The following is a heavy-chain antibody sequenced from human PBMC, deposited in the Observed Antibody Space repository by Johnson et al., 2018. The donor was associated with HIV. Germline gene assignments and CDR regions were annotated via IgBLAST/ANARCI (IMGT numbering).Heavy chain of an antibody. D-gene: IGHD6-13*01. J-gene: IGHJ3*02. CDR1: GLTFEDYA. Sequence: VQLVESGGGLVQPGRSLRLSCAASGLTFEDYAMHWVRQAPGKGLEWVSGISWNSGSIGYADSVKGRFTISRDNAKNSLYLQMGSLRAEDMAVYYCARVLESKVAAGSWAFDIWGQGTMVTVSS. CDR3: ARVLESKVAAGSWAFDI. CDR2: ISWNSGSI. V-gene: IGHV3-9*03.